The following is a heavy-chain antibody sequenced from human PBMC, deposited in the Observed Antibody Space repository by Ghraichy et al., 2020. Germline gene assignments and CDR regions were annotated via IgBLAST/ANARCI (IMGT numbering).Heavy chain of an antibody. J-gene: IGHJ6*02. CDR1: GYSISSGYF. CDR2: ISHRGSA. Sequence: GSLRLSCTVSGYSISSGYFWGWIRQSPGMGLQWIGSISHRGSAYYSLSLGYRVTISRDTSKNQFSLQLSSVTAADTAVYYCARGGTPAYKYYFGLDVWGQGITVTVS. V-gene: IGHV4-38-2*02. D-gene: IGHD5-24*01. CDR3: ARGGTPAYKYYFGLDV.